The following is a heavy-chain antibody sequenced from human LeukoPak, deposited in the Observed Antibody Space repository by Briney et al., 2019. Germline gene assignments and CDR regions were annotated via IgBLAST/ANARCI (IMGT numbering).Heavy chain of an antibody. CDR2: IYYSGST. J-gene: IGHJ4*02. CDR1: GGSISSYY. D-gene: IGHD3-22*01. CDR3: RGYYYDSSGYYFDY. V-gene: IGHV4-59*08. Sequence: SETLSLTCTVSGGSISSYYWSWIRQPPGKGLEWIGYIYYSGSTNYNPSLKSRVTISVDTSKNQFSLKLSSVTAADTAVYYCRGYYYDSSGYYFDYWGQETLVTVSS.